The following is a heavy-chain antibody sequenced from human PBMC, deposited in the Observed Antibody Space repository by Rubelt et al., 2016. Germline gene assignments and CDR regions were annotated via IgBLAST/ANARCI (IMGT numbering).Heavy chain of an antibody. Sequence: QLQLQESGPGLVKPSETLSLTCTVSGGSISSSSYYWGWIRQPPGKGLEWIGSIYYSGRTYYKPSLKSRVTISVDTSKNQFPLRLSSVTAADTAVYYCARGNSAEYWGQGTLVTVSS. CDR2: IYYSGRT. D-gene: IGHD4-23*01. CDR3: ARGNSAEY. V-gene: IGHV4-39*07. J-gene: IGHJ4*02. CDR1: GGSISSSSYY.